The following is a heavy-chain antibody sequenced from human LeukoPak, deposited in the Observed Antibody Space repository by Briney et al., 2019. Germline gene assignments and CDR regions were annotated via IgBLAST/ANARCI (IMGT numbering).Heavy chain of an antibody. CDR2: IYYSGST. J-gene: IGHJ6*02. Sequence: SETLSLTCTVSGGSISSYYWSWIRQPPGRGLEWIGYIYYSGSTNYNPSLKSRVTISVDTSKNQFSLKLSSVTAADTAVYYCAREITIFGVASDGMDVWGQGTTVTVSS. V-gene: IGHV4-59*01. CDR3: AREITIFGVASDGMDV. CDR1: GGSISSYY. D-gene: IGHD3-3*01.